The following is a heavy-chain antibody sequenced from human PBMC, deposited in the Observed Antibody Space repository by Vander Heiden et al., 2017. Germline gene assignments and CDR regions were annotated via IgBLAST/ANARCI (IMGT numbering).Heavy chain of an antibody. CDR3: ARAMSSGWFGY. CDR2: KKPDGSET. D-gene: IGHD6-19*01. CDR1: GLTFTTYW. V-gene: IGHV3-7*01. J-gene: IGHJ4*02. Sequence: EVQLVPSGGGLVQPGGSLRLSCAASGLTFTTYWMTGVGQAPGKGLEWVANKKPDGSETYYVGSVKGRFTITRDNAKNSLYLEMNSLRVEDTAVYYCARAMSSGWFGYWGQGTLVTVSS.